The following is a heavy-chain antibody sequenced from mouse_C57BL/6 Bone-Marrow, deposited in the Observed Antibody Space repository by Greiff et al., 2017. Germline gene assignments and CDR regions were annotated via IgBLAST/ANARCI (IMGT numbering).Heavy chain of an antibody. J-gene: IGHJ4*01. Sequence: EVQLMESGGGLVKPGGSLKLSCAASGFTFSSYAMSWVRQTPEKRLEWVATISDGGSYTYYPDNVKGRFTISRDNAKNNLYLQMSHLKSEDTAMYYCARDGYPMDYWGQGTSVTVSS. CDR1: GFTFSSYA. V-gene: IGHV5-4*01. D-gene: IGHD1-2*01. CDR3: ARDGYPMDY. CDR2: ISDGGSYT.